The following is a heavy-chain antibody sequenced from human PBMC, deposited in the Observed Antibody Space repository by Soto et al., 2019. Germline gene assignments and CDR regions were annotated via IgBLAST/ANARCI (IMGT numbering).Heavy chain of an antibody. Sequence: GSLRLSCAASGFTFNNAWMTWVRQAPGKGLEWVGRIKSTTDGGTADYAAPVRGRFTISRDASKNTVFRQMNSLKTEDTAVYYCSWLSRDYWGQGTLVTVSS. D-gene: IGHD5-12*01. V-gene: IGHV3-15*01. J-gene: IGHJ4*02. CDR2: IKSTTDGGTA. CDR1: GFTFNNAW. CDR3: SWLSRDY.